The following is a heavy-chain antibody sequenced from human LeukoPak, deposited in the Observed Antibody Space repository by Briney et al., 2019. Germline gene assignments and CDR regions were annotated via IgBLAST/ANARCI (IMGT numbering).Heavy chain of an antibody. CDR1: GGSIRSGTYY. CDR2: ISATGST. D-gene: IGHD3/OR15-3a*01. CDR3: ARYRDDTRFWTTRVYFDY. Sequence: PSETLSLTCTVSGGSIRSGTYYWNWIRQPAEKGLEWVGRISATGSTNYNPSLKSRVTISVDTSKNQFSLKLSSVTAADTAVYYCARYRDDTRFWTTRVYFDYWGQGTLVTVSS. V-gene: IGHV4-61*02. J-gene: IGHJ4*02.